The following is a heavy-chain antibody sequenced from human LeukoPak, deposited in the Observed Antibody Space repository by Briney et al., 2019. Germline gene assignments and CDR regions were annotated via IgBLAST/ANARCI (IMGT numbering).Heavy chain of an antibody. CDR2: ISAYNGNT. Sequence: SVXXSXXASGYTFTSYXIXXVXQXPGQGLXWMGWISAYNGNTNYAQKFQGRVTITRNTSISTAYMELSSLRSEDTAVYYCARGHYYYYMDVWGKGTTVTVSS. CDR3: ARGHYYYYMDV. CDR1: GYTFTSYX. J-gene: IGHJ6*03. V-gene: IGHV1-8*03.